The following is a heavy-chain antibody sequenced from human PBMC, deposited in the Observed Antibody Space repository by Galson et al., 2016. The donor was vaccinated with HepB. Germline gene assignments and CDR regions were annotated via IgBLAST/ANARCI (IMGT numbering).Heavy chain of an antibody. CDR3: ARNVPVITFGY. V-gene: IGHV3-66*01. CDR1: GFTVSNNY. CDR2: IYSGGTT. D-gene: IGHD3/OR15-3a*01. Sequence: SLRLSCAASGFTVSNNYMTWVRHAPGKGLEWVSLIYSGGTTLYADSVKGRFTISRDSSKNTLYLQMNSLRPEDTAVYYCARNVPVITFGYWGQGTLVTVSS. J-gene: IGHJ4*02.